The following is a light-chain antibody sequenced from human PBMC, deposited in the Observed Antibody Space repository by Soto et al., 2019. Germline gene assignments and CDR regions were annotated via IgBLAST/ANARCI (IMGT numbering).Light chain of an antibody. CDR1: QRINIY. CDR2: SAS. V-gene: IGKV1-39*01. J-gene: IGKJ5*01. CDR3: QQSFSTPT. Sequence: EIQMTQSPSSLSTSVGDRGTITCRASQRINIYLNWYRQKPGKAPELLIYSASNLQSGVPSRFSGSGSGTDFTLTISSLQPEDFATYYCQQSFSTPTFGQGTRLEI.